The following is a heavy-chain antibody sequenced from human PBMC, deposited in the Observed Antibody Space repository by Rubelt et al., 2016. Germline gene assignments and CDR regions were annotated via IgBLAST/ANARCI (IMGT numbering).Heavy chain of an antibody. Sequence: GKGLEWVSSIIISSSFIYYADSVKGRFTISRDNAKNSLYLQMNSLRAEDTAVYYCAKDRYSSSQGTPDYWGQGTLVTVSS. CDR2: IIISSSFI. J-gene: IGHJ4*02. V-gene: IGHV3-21*04. D-gene: IGHD6-13*01. CDR3: AKDRYSSSQGTPDY.